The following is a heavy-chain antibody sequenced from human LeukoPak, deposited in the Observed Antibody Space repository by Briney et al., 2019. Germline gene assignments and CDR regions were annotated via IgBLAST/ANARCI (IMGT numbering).Heavy chain of an antibody. J-gene: IGHJ3*02. CDR2: IYYSGST. V-gene: IGHV4-39*01. D-gene: IGHD3-22*01. CDR1: GGSISSSSYY. CDR3: ASYGSSGYKGAFDI. Sequence: SETLSLTCTVSGGSISSSSYYWGWIRQPPGKGLEGIGSIYYSGSTYYNPSLKSRVTISVDTSKNQFSLKLSSVTAADTAVYYCASYGSSGYKGAFDIWGQGTMVTVSS.